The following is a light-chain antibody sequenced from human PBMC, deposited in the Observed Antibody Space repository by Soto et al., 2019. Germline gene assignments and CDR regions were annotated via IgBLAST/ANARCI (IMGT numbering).Light chain of an antibody. V-gene: IGKV3D-20*02. CDR3: QQRSN. J-gene: IGKJ5*01. CDR2: DAS. CDR1: QSVSSSY. Sequence: EIVLTQSPGTLSLSPGERATLSCRASQSVSSSYLAWYQQKPGQAPRLLIYDASNRAPGIPARFSGSGSGTDFTLTISSLEPKDFAVYYCQQRSNFGQGTRLEIK.